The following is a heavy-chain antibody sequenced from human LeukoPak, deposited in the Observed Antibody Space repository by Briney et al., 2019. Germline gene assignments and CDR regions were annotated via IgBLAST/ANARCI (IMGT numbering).Heavy chain of an antibody. D-gene: IGHD3-10*01. Sequence: GGSLRLSCAASGFTFSSYWMHWVRQAPGKGLVWVSRIISDGSSATHADSVKGRFTISRDNAKNMLYLQTNSLRAEDTAVYYCTRDRRYGGMDVWGQGTTVTVSS. CDR2: IISDGSSA. V-gene: IGHV3-74*01. CDR1: GFTFSSYW. J-gene: IGHJ6*02. CDR3: TRDRRYGGMDV.